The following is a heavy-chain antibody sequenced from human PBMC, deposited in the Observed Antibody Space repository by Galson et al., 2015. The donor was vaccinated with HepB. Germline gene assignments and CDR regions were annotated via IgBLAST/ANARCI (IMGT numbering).Heavy chain of an antibody. CDR2: ISYDGSNK. V-gene: IGHV3-30-3*01. Sequence: SLRLSCAASGFTFSSYAMHWVRQAPGKGLEWVAVISYDGSNKYYADSVKGRFTISRDNSKNTLYLQMNSLRAEDTAVYYCARAGTFRYCSSTSCYYYGMDVWGQGTTVTVSS. CDR1: GFTFSSYA. J-gene: IGHJ6*02. D-gene: IGHD2-2*01. CDR3: ARAGTFRYCSSTSCYYYGMDV.